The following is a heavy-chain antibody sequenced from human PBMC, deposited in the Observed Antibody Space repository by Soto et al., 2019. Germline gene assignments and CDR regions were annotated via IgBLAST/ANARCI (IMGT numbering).Heavy chain of an antibody. D-gene: IGHD2-2*01. CDR3: VTDDRDCNSRRCDGSAVHYCGMDV. V-gene: IGHV3-9*01. CDR1: GFTFHYYA. J-gene: IGHJ6*02. CDR2: ISWNSDSM. Sequence: EVQLVESGGGLVQPGTSLRLSCAASGFTFHYYAMHWVRQTPGKGLEWVSGISWNSDSMDYADSVKGPFIISSDNARNCLYLIMNALTLEDTAFYYCVTDDRDCNSRRCDGSAVHYCGMDVWGQGAAVIVSS.